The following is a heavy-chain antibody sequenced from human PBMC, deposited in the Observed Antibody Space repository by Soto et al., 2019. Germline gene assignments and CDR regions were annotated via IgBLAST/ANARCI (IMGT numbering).Heavy chain of an antibody. V-gene: IGHV3-23*01. CDR1: GFTFSSYA. J-gene: IGHJ4*02. Sequence: EVQLLESGGGLVQPGGSLRLSCAASGFTFSSYAMSWVRQAPGKGLEWVSAISGSGGSTYYADSVKGRFTISRDNSKNTLYRQMNSLRAEDTAVYYCAKVSGVCSGGSCYSGFDSWGQGSLVTVSS. CDR2: ISGSGGST. CDR3: AKVSGVCSGGSCYSGFDS. D-gene: IGHD2-15*01.